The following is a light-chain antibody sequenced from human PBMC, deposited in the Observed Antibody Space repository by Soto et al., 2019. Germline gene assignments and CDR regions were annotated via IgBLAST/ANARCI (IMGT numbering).Light chain of an antibody. V-gene: IGLV1-51*01. Sequence: QSVLTQPPSVSAAPGQRFTIPGSGTGSNIGNNYPSWYQHFPGPAPKLLIYHKNKRPSGIPDRFSDSKSGTSATLVITGLQTGDEADYYCGTWDSSLNDVVFGGGTKLTVL. CDR3: GTWDSSLNDVV. CDR2: HKN. J-gene: IGLJ2*01. CDR1: GSNIGNNY.